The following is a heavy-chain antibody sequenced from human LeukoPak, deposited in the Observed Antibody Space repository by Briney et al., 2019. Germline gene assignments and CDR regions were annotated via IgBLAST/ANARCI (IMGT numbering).Heavy chain of an antibody. J-gene: IGHJ4*02. CDR3: ARDRIWYYDSSGYYGDY. CDR2: ISSSSSYI. D-gene: IGHD3-22*01. CDR1: GFTFSSYS. Sequence: GGSLRLSCAASGFTFSSYSMNWVRQAPGKGLEWVSSISSSSSYIYYADSVKDRFTISRDNAKNSLYLQMNSLRAEDTAVYYCARDRIWYYDSSGYYGDYWGQGTLVTVSS. V-gene: IGHV3-21*01.